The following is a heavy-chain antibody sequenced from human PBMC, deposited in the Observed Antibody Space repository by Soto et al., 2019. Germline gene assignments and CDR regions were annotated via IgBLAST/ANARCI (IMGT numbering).Heavy chain of an antibody. CDR3: ARAYYDFWSGYSEGNWFDP. D-gene: IGHD3-3*01. V-gene: IGHV1-18*01. J-gene: IGHJ5*02. CDR2: ISAYNGNT. CDR1: GGTFSSYA. Sequence: ASVKVSCKASGGTFSSYAISWVRQAPGQGLEWMGWISAYNGNTNYAQKLQGRVTMTTDTSTSTAYMELRSLRSDDTAVYYCARAYYDFWSGYSEGNWFDPWGQGTLVTVSS.